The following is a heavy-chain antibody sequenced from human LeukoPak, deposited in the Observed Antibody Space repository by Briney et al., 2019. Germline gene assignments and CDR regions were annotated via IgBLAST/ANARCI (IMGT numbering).Heavy chain of an antibody. CDR2: IKSKTDGGTT. CDR1: GFTFSNAW. Sequence: KPGGSLRLSCAASGFTFSNAWMSRVRQAPGKGLEWVGRIKSKTDGGTTDYAPPVKGRFTISRDDPKNTLYLQMNSLKTEDTAVYYCTTGITMVRGVIHLIDYWGQGTLVTVSS. V-gene: IGHV3-15*01. CDR3: TTGITMVRGVIHLIDY. D-gene: IGHD3-10*01. J-gene: IGHJ4*02.